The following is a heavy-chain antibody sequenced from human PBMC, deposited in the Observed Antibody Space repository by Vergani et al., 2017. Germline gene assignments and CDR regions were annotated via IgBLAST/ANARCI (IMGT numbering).Heavy chain of an antibody. V-gene: IGHV4-34*01. D-gene: IGHD4-17*01. CDR2: INHIGST. CDR1: GGSFSGYY. Sequence: QVQLQQWGAGLLKPSETLSLTCAVYGGSFSGYYWNWIRQPPGKGLEWIGEINHIGSTNYNPSLKSRVTISVDTSKNHFSLKLSSVTAADTAVYYCAREKTLEDGDARGDAFDIWGQGTMVTVSS. CDR3: AREKTLEDGDARGDAFDI. J-gene: IGHJ3*02.